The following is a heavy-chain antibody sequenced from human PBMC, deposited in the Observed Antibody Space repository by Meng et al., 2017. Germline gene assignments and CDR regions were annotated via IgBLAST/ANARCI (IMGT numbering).Heavy chain of an antibody. J-gene: IGHJ4*02. CDR3: ARGSYSFDS. CDR2: AYYRSKWYH. Sequence: QSGPGLLKPSQPLSLICAISGVSGSSNSAAWNWIMQSPSRGLEWLVRAYYRSKWYHDYAESVKSRISIDPDTSKNQFSLQLRSVTPEDSAVYYCARGSYSFDSWGQRTLVTVSS. CDR1: GVSGSSNSAA. V-gene: IGHV6-1*01. D-gene: IGHD1-26*01.